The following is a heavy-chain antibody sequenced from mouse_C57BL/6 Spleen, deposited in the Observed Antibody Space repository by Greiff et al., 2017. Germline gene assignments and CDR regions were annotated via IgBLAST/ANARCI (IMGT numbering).Heavy chain of an antibody. CDR2: INPSSGYT. CDR1: GYTFTSYW. Sequence: QVQLQQSGAELAKPGASVKLSCKASGYTFTSYWMHWVKQRPGQGLEWIGYINPSSGYTKYNQKFKDKATLTADKASSTAYMQLSSLTYVDSAVYDGARNWDGFAYWGQGTLVTVSA. J-gene: IGHJ3*01. CDR3: ARNWDGFAY. V-gene: IGHV1-7*01. D-gene: IGHD4-1*01.